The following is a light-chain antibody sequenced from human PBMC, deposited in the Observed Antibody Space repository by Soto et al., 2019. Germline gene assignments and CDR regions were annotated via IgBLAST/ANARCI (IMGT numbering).Light chain of an antibody. Sequence: EIVLTQPPATLSLSPGERATLSCRASQSVSSYLAWYQQKPGQAPRLLIYDASNRATGIPARFSGSGSGTDFTLTINSLEPEDFAVYYCQQRSNWPRTFGQGTKVEIK. CDR3: QQRSNWPRT. J-gene: IGKJ1*01. V-gene: IGKV3-11*01. CDR2: DAS. CDR1: QSVSSY.